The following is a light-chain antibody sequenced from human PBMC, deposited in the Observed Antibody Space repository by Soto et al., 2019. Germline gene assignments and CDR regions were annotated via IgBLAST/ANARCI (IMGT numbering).Light chain of an antibody. CDR1: SSSIGSNY. CDR3: GTWDSSLSVYV. CDR2: ENN. V-gene: IGLV1-51*01. Sequence: QSVLTQPPSVSAAPGQMVTISCSGSSSSIGSNYASWYQQLPGTAPKLLIYENNKRPSGIPDRFSGSKSGTSATLGIAGLQTGDEADYYCGTWDSSLSVYVIGTGTRSPS. J-gene: IGLJ1*01.